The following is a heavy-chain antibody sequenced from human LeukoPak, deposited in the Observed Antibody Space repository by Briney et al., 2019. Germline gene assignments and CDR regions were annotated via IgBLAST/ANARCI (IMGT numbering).Heavy chain of an antibody. Sequence: ASVTVSYRASGYTFTSYGISWVRQAPGQGSEWMGWISAYKGNTNYAQKLQGRVTMPTDTSTSTAYMELRSLRSDDTAVYYCARYSPQDDYYYDSSGYADYWGQGTLVTVSS. D-gene: IGHD3-22*01. J-gene: IGHJ4*02. CDR1: GYTFTSYG. CDR3: ARYSPQDDYYYDSSGYADY. CDR2: ISAYKGNT. V-gene: IGHV1-18*01.